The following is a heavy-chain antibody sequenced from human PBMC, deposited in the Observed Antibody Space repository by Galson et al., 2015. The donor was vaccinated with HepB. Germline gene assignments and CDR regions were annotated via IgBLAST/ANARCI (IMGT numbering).Heavy chain of an antibody. V-gene: IGHV3-43*01. J-gene: IGHJ6*02. CDR2: ISWDGKTA. CDR1: GFRFEDYT. CDR3: AKDYVDSSGGTYYYYGMDA. Sequence: SLRLSCAASGFRFEDYTMHWVRQTPGKGLEWLSLISWDGKTASYADSVRGRFIISRDNNKNSLYLEMKSLRIDDTALYYCAKDYVDSSGGTYYYYGMDAWGPGTTVTVAS. D-gene: IGHD3-22*01.